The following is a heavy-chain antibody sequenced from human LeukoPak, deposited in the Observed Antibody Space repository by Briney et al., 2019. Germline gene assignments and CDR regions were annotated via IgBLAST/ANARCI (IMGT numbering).Heavy chain of an antibody. Sequence: PGGSLRLSCAASGFTFSSYWMTWVRQAPGKWLEWVANIKQDGSEKYYVDSAKGRFTISRDNDKKSLYLQMNSLRVEDTAVYYCARGRGNSSSWYWDYWGQGTLVTVSS. CDR1: GFTFSSYW. J-gene: IGHJ4*02. CDR3: ARGRGNSSSWYWDY. D-gene: IGHD6-13*01. V-gene: IGHV3-7*01. CDR2: IKQDGSEK.